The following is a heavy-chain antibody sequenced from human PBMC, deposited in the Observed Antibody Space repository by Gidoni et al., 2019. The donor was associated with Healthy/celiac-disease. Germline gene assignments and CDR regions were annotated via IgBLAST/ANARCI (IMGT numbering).Heavy chain of an antibody. CDR3: ARGGHYGDEYYYYGMDV. V-gene: IGHV1-69*10. J-gene: IGHJ6*02. Sequence: AISWVRQAPGQGLEWMGGIIPILGIANYAQKFQGRVTITADKSTSTAYMELSSLRSEDTAVYYCARGGHYGDEYYYYGMDVWGQGTTVTVSS. D-gene: IGHD4-17*01. CDR1: A. CDR2: IIPILGIA.